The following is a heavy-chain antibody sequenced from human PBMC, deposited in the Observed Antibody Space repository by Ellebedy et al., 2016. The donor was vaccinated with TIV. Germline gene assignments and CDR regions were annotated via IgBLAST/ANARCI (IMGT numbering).Heavy chain of an antibody. Sequence: ASVKVSCKASGYTFTSYAMHWVRQAPGQRLEWMGWINAGNGNTKYSQKFQGRVTITRDTSASTAYMELSSLRSEDTAVYYCARDRSRAVAGGYYYYGMDVWGQGTTVTVSS. CDR3: ARDRSRAVAGGYYYYGMDV. D-gene: IGHD6-19*01. CDR1: GYTFTSYA. J-gene: IGHJ6*02. CDR2: INAGNGNT. V-gene: IGHV1-3*01.